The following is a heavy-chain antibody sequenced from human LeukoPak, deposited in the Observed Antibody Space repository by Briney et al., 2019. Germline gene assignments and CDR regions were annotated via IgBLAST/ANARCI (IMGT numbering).Heavy chain of an antibody. CDR1: GGTFSSYA. CDR3: ARDREYCSSTSCPRVFDY. CDR2: IIPIFGTA. Sequence: SVKVSCKASGGTFSSYAISWVRQAPGQGLEWMGGIIPIFGTANYAQKFQGRVTITADESTSTAYMELSSLRSEDTAVYYCARDREYCSSTSCPRVFDYWGQGTLVTVSS. J-gene: IGHJ4*02. D-gene: IGHD2-2*01. V-gene: IGHV1-69*13.